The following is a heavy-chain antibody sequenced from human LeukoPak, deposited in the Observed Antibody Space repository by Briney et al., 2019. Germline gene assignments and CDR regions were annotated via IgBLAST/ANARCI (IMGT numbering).Heavy chain of an antibody. CDR1: GITFSRSW. J-gene: IGHJ4*02. CDR3: ANNRASLDY. D-gene: IGHD2/OR15-2a*01. Sequence: GGSLRLSCAASGITFSRSWMSWVRQAPGKGLEWVAFIKEDGSEKYYVDSVKGRFTISRDNAENSLYLQMNSLRAEDTAVYYCANNRASLDYWGQGTLVTVSS. V-gene: IGHV3-7*02. CDR2: IKEDGSEK.